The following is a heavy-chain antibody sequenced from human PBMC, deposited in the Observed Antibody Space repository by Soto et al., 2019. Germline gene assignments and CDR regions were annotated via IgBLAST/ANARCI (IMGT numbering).Heavy chain of an antibody. CDR3: AASCVACGGFNYYGMDV. J-gene: IGHJ6*02. D-gene: IGHD2-21*01. V-gene: IGHV4-31*03. Sequence: QVQLQESGPGLVQPSQTLSLTCTVSGGSISSGGYYWYWIRQHPGKGLEWIGYIYYSGTTYYNPSLKSRVTISVDTSKNQCSLKLSSVTAADTPVYYCAASCVACGGFNYYGMDVWGQGTTVTVSS. CDR2: IYYSGTT. CDR1: GGSISSGGYY.